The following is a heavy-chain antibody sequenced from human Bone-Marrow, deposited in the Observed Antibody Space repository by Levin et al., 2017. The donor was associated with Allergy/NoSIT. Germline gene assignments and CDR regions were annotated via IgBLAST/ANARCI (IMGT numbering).Heavy chain of an antibody. CDR2: ISSSSSTI. CDR1: GFTFSSYS. Sequence: GGSLRLSCAASGFTFSSYSMNWVRQAPGKGLEWVSYISSSSSTIYYADSVKGRFTISRDNAKNSLYLQMNSLRDEDTAVYYCARDRGDDYYDTGFDYWGQGTLVTVSS. J-gene: IGHJ4*02. V-gene: IGHV3-48*02. CDR3: ARDRGDDYYDTGFDY. D-gene: IGHD3-22*01.